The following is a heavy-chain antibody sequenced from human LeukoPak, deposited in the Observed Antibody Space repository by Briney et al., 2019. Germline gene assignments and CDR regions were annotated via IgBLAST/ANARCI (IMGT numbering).Heavy chain of an antibody. CDR2: IYTSGST. CDR1: GGSISSGSYY. D-gene: IGHD2-21*02. J-gene: IGHJ5*02. CDR3: ARERVWRYCGGDSCGWFDP. Sequence: SETLSLTCTVSGGSISSGSYYWSWIRQPAGKGLEWIGRIYTSGSTNYNPSLKSRVTISVDTSKNQFSLELSSVTAADTAVYYCARERVWRYCGGDSCGWFDPWGQGTLVTVSS. V-gene: IGHV4-61*02.